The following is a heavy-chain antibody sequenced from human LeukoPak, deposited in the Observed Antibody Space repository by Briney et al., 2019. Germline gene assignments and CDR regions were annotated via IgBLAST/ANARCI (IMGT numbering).Heavy chain of an antibody. D-gene: IGHD3-16*01. J-gene: IGHJ4*02. V-gene: IGHV3-74*01. CDR3: ARTSPTSHFDF. CDR1: GFTFTTYW. Sequence: GGSLRLSCVASGFTFTTYWMHWVRQAPGKGLVWVSRINGDGSNSNYADSVKGRFTISRVNARNTLYLQMNGLRAEDTALYYCARTSPTSHFDFWGQGTLVTVSS. CDR2: INGDGSNS.